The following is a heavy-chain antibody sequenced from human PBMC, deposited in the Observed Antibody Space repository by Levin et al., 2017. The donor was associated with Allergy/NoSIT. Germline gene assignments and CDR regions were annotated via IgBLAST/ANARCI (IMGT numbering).Heavy chain of an antibody. Sequence: GGSLRLSCAASGFTFSSYAMHWVRQAPGKGLEWVAVISYDGSNKYYADSVKGRFTISRDNSKNTLYLQMNSLRAEDTAVYYCARVAGYSGYDRVIDAFDSWGQGTMVTVSS. CDR2: ISYDGSNK. V-gene: IGHV3-30-3*01. CDR3: ARVAGYSGYDRVIDAFDS. CDR1: GFTFSSYA. J-gene: IGHJ3*02. D-gene: IGHD5-12*01.